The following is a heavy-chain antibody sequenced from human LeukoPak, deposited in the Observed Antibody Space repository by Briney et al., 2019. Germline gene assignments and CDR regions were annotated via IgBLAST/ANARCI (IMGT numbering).Heavy chain of an antibody. CDR1: GFTFSNYA. V-gene: IGHV3-23*01. CDR3: TKEDGGSYYYFDY. CDR2: VSGRGDDT. J-gene: IGHJ4*02. D-gene: IGHD1-26*01. Sequence: PGGSLRLSCAASGFTFSNYAMSWVRQAPGRGLEWVSTVSGRGDDTYYLDSVKGRFTTSRDNSKNTLYLQMNSLRAEDAAIYYCTKEDGGSYYYFDYWGQGTLVTVSS.